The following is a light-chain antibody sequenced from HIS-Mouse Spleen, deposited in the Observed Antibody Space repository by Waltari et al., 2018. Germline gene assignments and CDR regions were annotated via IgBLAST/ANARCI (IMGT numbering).Light chain of an antibody. Sequence: SYELTQPPSVSVSPGQTARITCSGDALPKKYAYWYQQKSGDAPVLVIYEDSKRPSGITERFSGSSSGQMATLTISGAQVEDEADYYCYSTDSSGNHRVFGGGTKLTVL. CDR2: EDS. V-gene: IGLV3-10*01. CDR3: YSTDSSGNHRV. CDR1: ALPKKY. J-gene: IGLJ2*01.